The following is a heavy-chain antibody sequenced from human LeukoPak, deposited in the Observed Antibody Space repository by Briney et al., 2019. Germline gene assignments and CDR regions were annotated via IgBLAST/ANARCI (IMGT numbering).Heavy chain of an antibody. CDR1: GFTFGSYS. D-gene: IGHD2-15*01. J-gene: IGHJ6*02. CDR2: ISYDGSNK. Sequence: GGSLRLSCAASGFTFGSYSLNWVRQAPGKGLEWVAVISYDGSNKYYADSVKGRFTISRDNSKNTLYLQMNSLRAEDTAVYYCARDVVVAAIRYLYSYYYGMDVWGQGTTVTVSS. CDR3: ARDVVVAAIRYLYSYYYGMDV. V-gene: IGHV3-30*03.